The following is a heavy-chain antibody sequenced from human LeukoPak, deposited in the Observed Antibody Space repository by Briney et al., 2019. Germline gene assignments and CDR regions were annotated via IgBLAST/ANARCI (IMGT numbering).Heavy chain of an antibody. Sequence: PGRSLRLSCAASGFIFDDYAMYWVRQAPGQGLEWVSGISWNSDSIGYADSVKGRFTISRDNAKNSLYLQMNSLRAEDTALYYCANGYCSGGTCYSRPYYYYYMDVWGKGTTVTVSS. CDR2: ISWNSDSI. CDR1: GFIFDDYA. J-gene: IGHJ6*03. V-gene: IGHV3-9*01. CDR3: ANGYCSGGTCYSRPYYYYYMDV. D-gene: IGHD2-15*01.